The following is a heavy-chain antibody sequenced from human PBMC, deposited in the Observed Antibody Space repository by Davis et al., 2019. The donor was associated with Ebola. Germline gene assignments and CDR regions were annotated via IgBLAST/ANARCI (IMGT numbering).Heavy chain of an antibody. V-gene: IGHV3-23*01. D-gene: IGHD5-18*01. Sequence: PGGSLRLSCAASGFTFSSYTMTWVRQAPGKGLEWISSISYSGGHIYYADSVKGRFTISRDNSKNTLYLQMNSLRAEDTAVYYCAKALGYSYGPYGMDVWGQGTTVTVSS. CDR3: AKALGYSYGPYGMDV. CDR1: GFTFSSYT. J-gene: IGHJ6*02. CDR2: ISYSGGHI.